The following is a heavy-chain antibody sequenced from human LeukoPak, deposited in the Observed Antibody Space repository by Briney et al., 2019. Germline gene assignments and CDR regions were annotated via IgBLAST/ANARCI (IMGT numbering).Heavy chain of an antibody. CDR2: NYYSGST. J-gene: IGHJ4*02. CDR1: GGSVSSGSNY. Sequence: SETLSLTCTASGGSVSSGSNYWSWHRQPPGKGLEWIGYNYYSGSTNYNPSLKSRFTISVDTSKNQFSLKLSSVTAADTAVYYCAAEVGDYVDYWGQGTLVTVSS. CDR3: AAEVGDYVDY. D-gene: IGHD1-26*01. V-gene: IGHV4-61*01.